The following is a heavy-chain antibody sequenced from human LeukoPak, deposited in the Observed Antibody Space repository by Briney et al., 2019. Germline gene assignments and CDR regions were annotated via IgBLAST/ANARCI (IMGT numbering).Heavy chain of an antibody. V-gene: IGHV4-4*02. CDR3: ARAGGYYYADFDY. Sequence: KTSETLSLTCAVSGGSISSNNWWIWVRQSPEKGLEWIGEIYHDGSTNYNPSLKSRVTISVDTSKNQLSLKLSSVTAADTAVYYCARAGGYYYADFDYWGQGTLVTVSS. CDR1: GGSISSNNW. J-gene: IGHJ4*02. CDR2: IYHDGST. D-gene: IGHD3-22*01.